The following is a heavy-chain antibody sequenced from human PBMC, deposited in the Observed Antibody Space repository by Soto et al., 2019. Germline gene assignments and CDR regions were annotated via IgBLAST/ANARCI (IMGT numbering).Heavy chain of an antibody. J-gene: IGHJ4*02. Sequence: GASVKVSCKASGYTFTSYGISWVRQAPGQGLEWMGWISAYNGNTNYAQKLQGRVTMTTDTSTSTAYMELRSLRSDDTAVYYCARDSYYFRSPNYFDYWGQGTLVTVS. D-gene: IGHD3-10*01. CDR2: ISAYNGNT. CDR3: ARDSYYFRSPNYFDY. V-gene: IGHV1-18*01. CDR1: GYTFTSYG.